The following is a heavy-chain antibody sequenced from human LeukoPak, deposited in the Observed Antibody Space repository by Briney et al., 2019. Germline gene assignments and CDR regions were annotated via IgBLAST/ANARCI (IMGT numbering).Heavy chain of an antibody. CDR3: ARAPSPSGWYLVPWFDP. J-gene: IGHJ5*02. Sequence: SVKVSCKASGGTFSSYAISWVRQAPGQGLEWMGGIIPIFGTANYAQKFQGRVTITADKSTSTAYMELSSLRSEDTAVYYCARAPSPSGWYLVPWFDPWGQGTLVTVSS. CDR2: IIPIFGTA. V-gene: IGHV1-69*06. CDR1: GGTFSSYA. D-gene: IGHD6-19*01.